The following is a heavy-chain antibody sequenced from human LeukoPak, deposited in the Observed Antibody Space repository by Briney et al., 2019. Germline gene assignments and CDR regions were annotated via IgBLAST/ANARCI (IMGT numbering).Heavy chain of an antibody. J-gene: IGHJ4*02. CDR2: ISSGSSSI. CDR3: ARDRY. V-gene: IGHV3-48*02. CDR1: GFTFSSYS. Sequence: PGGSLRLSCAASGFTFSSYSMNWVRQAPGKGLEWVSYISSGSSSIYYADSVKGRFTISRDNAKNSLYLQVNSLRDEDTAVYYCARDRYWGQGTLVTVSS.